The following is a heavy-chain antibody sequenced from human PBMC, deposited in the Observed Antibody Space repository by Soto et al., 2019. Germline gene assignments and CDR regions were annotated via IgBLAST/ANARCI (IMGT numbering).Heavy chain of an antibody. CDR3: ARARWELLGYFDY. CDR1: GFTFGSYS. V-gene: IGHV3-48*01. J-gene: IGHJ4*02. CDR2: ISSSSSTI. D-gene: IGHD1-26*01. Sequence: EVQLVESGGGLVQPGGSLRLSCAASGFTFGSYSMNWVRQAPGKGLEWVSYISSSSSTIYYADSVKGRFTISRDNAKNSLYLQMNSLRAEDTAVYYCARARWELLGYFDYWGQGTLVTVSS.